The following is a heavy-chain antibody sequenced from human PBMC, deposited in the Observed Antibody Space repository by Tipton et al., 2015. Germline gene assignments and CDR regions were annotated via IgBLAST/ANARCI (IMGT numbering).Heavy chain of an antibody. V-gene: IGHV3-74*01. Sequence: SLRLSCAASGFIFSGYWMHWVRQAPGKGLVWVSRIKSDGSSISHADSVKGRFTISRDKSKNTLYLQMNSLRAEDTAVYYCASGMGYWGQGTLVTVSS. CDR2: IKSDGSSI. CDR1: GFIFSGYW. D-gene: IGHD6-13*01. CDR3: ASGMGY. J-gene: IGHJ4*02.